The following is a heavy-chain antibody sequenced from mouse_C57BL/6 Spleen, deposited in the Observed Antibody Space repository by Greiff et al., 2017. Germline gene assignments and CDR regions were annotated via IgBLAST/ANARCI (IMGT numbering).Heavy chain of an antibody. Sequence: EVQLQQSGPELVKPGASVKISCKASGYTFTDYYMNWVKQSHGKSLEWIGDINPNNGGTSYNQKFKGKATLTVDKSSSTAYMELRSLTSEDSAVYYCARWFYDGYFDCWGQGTTLTVSS. J-gene: IGHJ2*01. D-gene: IGHD2-3*01. CDR3: ARWFYDGYFDC. CDR1: GYTFTDYY. V-gene: IGHV1-26*01. CDR2: INPNNGGT.